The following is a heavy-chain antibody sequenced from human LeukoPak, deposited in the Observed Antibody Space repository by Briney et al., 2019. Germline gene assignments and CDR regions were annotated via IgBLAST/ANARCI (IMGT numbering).Heavy chain of an antibody. CDR1: GYTFTGYY. V-gene: IGHV1-2*02. CDR3: ARDIISGSSWYGY. Sequence: GASVKVSCKASGYTFTGYYMHWARQAPGQGLEWMGWINPNSGGTNYAQKFQGRVTMTRDTSISTAYMELSRLRSDDTAVYYCARDIISGSSWYGYWGQGTLVTVS. CDR2: INPNSGGT. D-gene: IGHD6-13*01. J-gene: IGHJ4*02.